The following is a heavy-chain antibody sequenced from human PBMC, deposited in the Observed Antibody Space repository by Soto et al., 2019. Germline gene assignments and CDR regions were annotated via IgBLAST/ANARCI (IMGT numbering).Heavy chain of an antibody. CDR1: GGSISSSSYY. J-gene: IGHJ4*02. CDR3: ARGQLERRGPFDY. V-gene: IGHV4-39*07. CDR2: IYYSGST. D-gene: IGHD1-1*01. Sequence: SETLSLTCTVSGGSISSSSYYWGWIRQPPGKGLEWIGSIYYSGSTYYNPSLKSRVTISVDTSKNQFSLKLSSVTAADTAVYYCARGQLERRGPFDYWGQGTLVTVSS.